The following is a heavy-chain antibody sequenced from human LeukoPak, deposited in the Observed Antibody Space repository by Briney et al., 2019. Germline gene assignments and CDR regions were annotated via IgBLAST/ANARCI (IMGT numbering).Heavy chain of an antibody. D-gene: IGHD3-10*01. J-gene: IGHJ2*01. CDR1: GFSLSTSGMC. CDR3: ARGCMVRGVGPYWYFDL. CDR2: IDWDDDK. Sequence: SGPALVKPTQTLTLTCTFSGFSLSTSGMCVSWIRQPPGKALEWLALIDWDDDKYYSTSLKTRLTISKDTSKNQVVLTMTNMDPVDTATYYCARGCMVRGVGPYWYFDLWGRGTLVTVSS. V-gene: IGHV2-70*01.